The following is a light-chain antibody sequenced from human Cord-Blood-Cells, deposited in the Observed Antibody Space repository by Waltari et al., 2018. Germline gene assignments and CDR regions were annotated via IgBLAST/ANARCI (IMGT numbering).Light chain of an antibody. CDR2: DAS. Sequence: EIVLTQSPAILTLSPGERDTLSCRASQSVRSYLAWYQQKPGQAPRLLIDDASNRATVIPARFSGSGSGTDFTLTISSLEPEDFAVYYCQQRSNWPPFTFGPGTKVDIK. CDR1: QSVRSY. V-gene: IGKV3-11*01. CDR3: QQRSNWPPFT. J-gene: IGKJ3*01.